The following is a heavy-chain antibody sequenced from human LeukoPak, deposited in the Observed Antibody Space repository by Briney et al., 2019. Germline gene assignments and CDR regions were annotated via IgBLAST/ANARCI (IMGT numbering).Heavy chain of an antibody. Sequence: GASVKVSCKASGYTFTGYYMHWVRQAPGQGLEWMGWINPNSGGTNYAQKFQGRVTMTRDTSISTAYMELSRLRSDDTAVYYCAREHYADDPYYYYYMDVWGKGTTVTISS. CDR2: INPNSGGT. CDR1: GYTFTGYY. J-gene: IGHJ6*03. CDR3: AREHYADDPYYYYYMDV. D-gene: IGHD4-17*01. V-gene: IGHV1-2*02.